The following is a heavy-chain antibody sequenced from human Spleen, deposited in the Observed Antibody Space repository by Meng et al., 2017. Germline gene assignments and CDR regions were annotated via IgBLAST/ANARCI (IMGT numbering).Heavy chain of an antibody. V-gene: IGHV4-34*01. CDR3: ARGGIAVAGRSVVDY. CDR1: GGSFSDYY. Sequence: QVQPQQWGAGLFKPSETLPLTCAVYGGSFSDYYWSWIRQPPGKGLEWIGEIDYDGTTIYNPSLKSRVTMSVDTSKNQFSLRLRSVTAADTAVYYCARGGIAVAGRSVVDYWGQGTLVTVSS. J-gene: IGHJ4*02. D-gene: IGHD6-19*01. CDR2: IDYDGTT.